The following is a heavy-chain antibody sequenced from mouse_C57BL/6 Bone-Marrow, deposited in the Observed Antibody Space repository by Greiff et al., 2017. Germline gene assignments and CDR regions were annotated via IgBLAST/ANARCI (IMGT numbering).Heavy chain of an antibody. J-gene: IGHJ4*01. V-gene: IGHV1-72*01. CDR1: GYTFTSYW. CDR3: ATCWAMDY. Sequence: QVQLQQPGAELVKPGASVKLSCKASGYTFTSYWMQWVKQRPGRGLEWIGRIVPSSGGTKYNEKFKGKATLTVDKPSSTAYMHLSRLTSEDSAVYYCATCWAMDYWGQGTAVTVSA. CDR2: IVPSSGGT.